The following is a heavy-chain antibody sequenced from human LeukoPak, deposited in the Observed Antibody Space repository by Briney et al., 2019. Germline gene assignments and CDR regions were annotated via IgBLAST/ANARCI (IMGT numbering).Heavy chain of an antibody. CDR1: GFTFSSYA. D-gene: IGHD3-22*01. CDR2: ISYVGTNK. Sequence: PGGSLRLSCAASGFTFSSYAMHWVRQAPGKGLEWVAVISYVGTNKYYADSVEGRFIISRDNSKNTLYLQMNSLRAEDTAVYYCANDGAYYDSSTDAFDIWGQGTMVTVSS. V-gene: IGHV3-30*04. J-gene: IGHJ3*02. CDR3: ANDGAYYDSSTDAFDI.